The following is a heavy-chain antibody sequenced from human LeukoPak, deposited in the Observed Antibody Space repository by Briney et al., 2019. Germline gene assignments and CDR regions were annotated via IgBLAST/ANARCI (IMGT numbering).Heavy chain of an antibody. CDR2: IYYSGST. J-gene: IGHJ4*02. D-gene: IGHD3-22*01. V-gene: IGHV4-59*08. CDR1: GGSISSYY. Sequence: SETLSHTCTVSGGSISSYYWSWIRQPPGKGLEWLGYIYYSGSTNYNPSLKSRVTISVDTSKNQFSLKLSSVTAADTAVYYCARHYYDSSGYYYVVDYWGQGTLVTVSS. CDR3: ARHYYDSSGYYYVVDY.